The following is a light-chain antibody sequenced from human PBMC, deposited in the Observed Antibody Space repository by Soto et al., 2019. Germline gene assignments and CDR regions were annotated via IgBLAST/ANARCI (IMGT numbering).Light chain of an antibody. V-gene: IGKV1-5*01. CDR2: DAY. CDR3: QQYNSYWT. CDR1: ETINTW. Sequence: IQMTQSPSTLSASVGDRVTITCRASETINTWLAWYQQKPGKAPKLLIYDAYSLQSGLPSRFSGSGSGTEFTLTISSLQPDDSATYYCQQYNSYWTFGPGTKVEIK. J-gene: IGKJ1*01.